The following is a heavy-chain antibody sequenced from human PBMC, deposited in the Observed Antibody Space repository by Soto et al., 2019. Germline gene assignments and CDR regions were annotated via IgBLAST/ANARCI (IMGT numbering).Heavy chain of an antibody. CDR2: IKQDGSEK. Sequence: LRLSCAASGFTFSSYWMSWVRQAPGKGLEWVANIKQDGSEKYYVDSVKGRFTISRDNAKNSLYLQMNSLRAEDTAVYYCAWGYRSSRYFDYWGQGTLVTVSS. CDR1: GFTFSSYW. J-gene: IGHJ4*02. CDR3: AWGYRSSRYFDY. D-gene: IGHD6-13*01. V-gene: IGHV3-7*01.